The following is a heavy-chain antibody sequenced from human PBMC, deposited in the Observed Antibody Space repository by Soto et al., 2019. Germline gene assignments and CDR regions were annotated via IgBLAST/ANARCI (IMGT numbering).Heavy chain of an antibody. CDR2: IWYDGGNK. V-gene: IGHV3-33*01. CDR3: ARERSFAAAGDFH. J-gene: IGHJ4*02. CDR1: GFTFSSYG. D-gene: IGHD6-13*01. Sequence: QVHLVESGGGVVQPGRSLRLSCAASGFTFSSYGMHWVRQAPGKGLEWVAVIWYDGGNKYYADSVKGRFTISRDNSKNTLYLQMNSLRAEDTAMYYCARERSFAAAGDFHWGQGTLVTVSS.